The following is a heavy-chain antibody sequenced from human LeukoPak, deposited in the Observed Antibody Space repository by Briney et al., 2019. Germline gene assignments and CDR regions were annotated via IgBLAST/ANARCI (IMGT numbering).Heavy chain of an antibody. CDR3: ARGPGSSGGAYVGDY. CDR1: EFTFSNHW. V-gene: IGHV3-74*01. Sequence: GGSLRLSCVASEFTFSNHWMHWVRQVPGKGLVWVSRIDGGGSSTSYADSVKGRFSISRDNGENTLYLQMNSLRVEDTAVYYCARGPGSSGGAYVGDYWGHGTLVTVSS. D-gene: IGHD3-22*01. J-gene: IGHJ4*01. CDR2: IDGGGSST.